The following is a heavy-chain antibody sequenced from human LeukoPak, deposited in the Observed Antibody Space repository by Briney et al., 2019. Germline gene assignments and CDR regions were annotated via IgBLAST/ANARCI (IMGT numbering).Heavy chain of an antibody. CDR2: IKQDGSEK. J-gene: IGHJ6*03. CDR3: ARDKYSSSWNSYYYYMDV. Sequence: PGGSLRLSCAASGFTFSSYWMSWVRQAPGKGLEWVANIKQDGSEKYYVDSVKGRFTISRDNAKNSLYLQMNSLRAEDTAVYYCARDKYSSSWNSYYYYMDVWGKGTTVTVSS. V-gene: IGHV3-7*01. CDR1: GFTFSSYW. D-gene: IGHD6-13*01.